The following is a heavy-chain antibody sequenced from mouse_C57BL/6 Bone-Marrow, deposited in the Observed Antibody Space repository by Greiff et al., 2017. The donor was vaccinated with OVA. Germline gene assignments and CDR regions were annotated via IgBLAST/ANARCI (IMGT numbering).Heavy chain of an antibody. D-gene: IGHD3-2*02. Sequence: QVQLQQSGAELAKPGASVKLSCKASGYTFTSYWMHWVKQRPGQGLEWIGYINPSSGYTKYNQKFKDKATLTADKSSSTAYMPLRSLTSEDSAVYDCARGDSSGYGEFAYWGQGTLVTVSA. V-gene: IGHV1-7*01. J-gene: IGHJ3*01. CDR3: ARGDSSGYGEFAY. CDR1: GYTFTSYW. CDR2: INPSSGYT.